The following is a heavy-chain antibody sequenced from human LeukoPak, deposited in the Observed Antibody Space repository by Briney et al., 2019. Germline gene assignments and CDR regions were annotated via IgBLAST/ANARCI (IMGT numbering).Heavy chain of an antibody. CDR3: ASLLDSSGWANDAFDI. J-gene: IGHJ3*02. Sequence: GESLRISCKGSGYSFTSYWISWVRQMPGKGLEWMGRIDPSDSYTNYNPSFQGHVTISADKSISTAYLQWSSLKASDTAMYYCASLLDSSGWANDAFDIWGQGTMVTVSS. CDR1: GYSFTSYW. D-gene: IGHD6-19*01. CDR2: IDPSDSYT. V-gene: IGHV5-10-1*01.